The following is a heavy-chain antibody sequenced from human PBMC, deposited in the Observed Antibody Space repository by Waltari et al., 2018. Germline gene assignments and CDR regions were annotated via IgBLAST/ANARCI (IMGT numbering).Heavy chain of an antibody. Sequence: QVQLVQSGSELKKPGASVKVSCKASGYTFTSYAMSCVRQAPGPGLEWMGWINTNTGNPTYAQGFTGRFVFSLDTSVSTAYLQISSLKAEDTAVYYCARSYYYDSSGYYSRDAFDIWGQGTMVTVSS. J-gene: IGHJ3*02. D-gene: IGHD3-22*01. CDR2: INTNTGNP. V-gene: IGHV7-4-1*02. CDR3: ARSYYYDSSGYYSRDAFDI. CDR1: GYTFTSYA.